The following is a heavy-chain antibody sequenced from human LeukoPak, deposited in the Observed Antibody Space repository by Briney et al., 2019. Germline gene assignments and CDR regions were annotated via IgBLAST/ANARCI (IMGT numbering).Heavy chain of an antibody. CDR1: GFTFSSYS. Sequence: GGSLRLSCAASGFTFSSYSMNWVRQAPGKGLEWVSYISSSSTIYYADSVKGRFTISRDNAKNSLYLQMNSLRAEDTAVYYCARGVSKDYWGQGTLVTVSS. CDR2: ISSSSTI. D-gene: IGHD4-4*01. CDR3: ARGVSKDY. V-gene: IGHV3-48*01. J-gene: IGHJ4*02.